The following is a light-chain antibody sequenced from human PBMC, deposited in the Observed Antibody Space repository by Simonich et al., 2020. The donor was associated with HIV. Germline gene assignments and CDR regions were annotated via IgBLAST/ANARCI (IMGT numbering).Light chain of an antibody. CDR2: KAS. V-gene: IGKV1-5*03. J-gene: IGKJ1*01. Sequence: DIQMTQSPSTLSASVGDRVTITCRASQSISNWLAWYQQKPGKAPKVLIYKASSLEIGVPSRFSGSGSGTQFTLTISSLQPDDFATYFCQQYSNYSRTFGQGTKVDIK. CDR3: QQYSNYSRT. CDR1: QSISNW.